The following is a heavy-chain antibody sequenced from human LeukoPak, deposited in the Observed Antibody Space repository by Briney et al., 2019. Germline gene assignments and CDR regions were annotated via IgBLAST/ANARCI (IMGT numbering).Heavy chain of an antibody. CDR3: ARVISYSGYVIFDY. D-gene: IGHD5-12*01. V-gene: IGHV4-4*07. CDR1: GGSIRSY. CDR2: IYTSGST. Sequence: SETLSLTCTVSGGSIRSYWSWIRQPAGKGLEWIGRIYTSGSTNYNPSLKSRVTMSVDTSKNQFSLKLSSVTAADTAVYYCARVISYSGYVIFDYWGQGTLVTVSS. J-gene: IGHJ4*02.